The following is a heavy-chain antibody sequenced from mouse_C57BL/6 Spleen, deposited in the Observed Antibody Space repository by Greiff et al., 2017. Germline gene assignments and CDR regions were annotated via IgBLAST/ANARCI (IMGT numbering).Heavy chain of an antibody. D-gene: IGHD3-2*02. J-gene: IGHJ2*01. V-gene: IGHV1-54*01. CDR2: INPGSGGT. CDR3: ARGEAGYFDY. CDR1: GYAFTNYL. Sequence: QVQLQQSGAELVRPGTSVKVSCKASGYAFTNYLIEWVKQRPGQGLEWIGVINPGSGGTNYTATVKGKATLTAAKSSSPAYMQLSSLTSEDSAVYCCARGEAGYFDYWGQGTTRTVSS.